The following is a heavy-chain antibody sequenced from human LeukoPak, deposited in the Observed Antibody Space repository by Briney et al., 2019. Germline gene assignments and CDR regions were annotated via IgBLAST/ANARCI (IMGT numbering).Heavy chain of an antibody. V-gene: IGHV3-23*01. CDR1: GFTFSSYA. CDR2: ISGSGGST. D-gene: IGHD5-18*01. Sequence: GGSLRLSCAASGFTFSSYAMSWVRQAPGKGLEWVSAISGSGGSTYYADSVKGRFTIPRDNAKNSLYLRMNSLRAEDTAVYYCARETDTAMHYFDYWGQGTLVTVSS. J-gene: IGHJ4*02. CDR3: ARETDTAMHYFDY.